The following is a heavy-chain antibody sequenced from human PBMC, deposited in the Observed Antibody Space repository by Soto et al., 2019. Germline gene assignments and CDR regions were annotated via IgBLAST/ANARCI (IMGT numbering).Heavy chain of an antibody. CDR3: ASTQFLTIVARGNF. V-gene: IGHV3-30-3*01. J-gene: IGHJ4*02. D-gene: IGHD3-10*01. Sequence: PGGSLRLSCAASGFSFSSHTMHWVRQAPGKGLEWLSLMSHNGVITFYAESVKGRFTISRDNSKNTLFLQMNSLTPGDTGLYYCASTQFLTIVARGNFWGLGT. CDR2: MSHNGVIT. CDR1: GFSFSSHT.